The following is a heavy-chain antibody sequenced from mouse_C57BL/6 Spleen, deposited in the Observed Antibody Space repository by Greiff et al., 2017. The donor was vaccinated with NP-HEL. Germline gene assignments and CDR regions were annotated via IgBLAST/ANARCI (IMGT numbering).Heavy chain of an antibody. V-gene: IGHV1-19*01. Sequence: EVQLQQSGPVLVKPGASVKMSCKASGYTFTDYYMNWVKQSHGKSLEWIGVINPYNGGTSYNQKFKGKSTLTVDKSSSTAYMELNSLTSEDSAVYYCARSFGGWLPYYCDYWGQGTTLTVAS. D-gene: IGHD2-3*01. CDR1: GYTFTDYY. J-gene: IGHJ2*01. CDR2: INPYNGGT. CDR3: ARSFGGWLPYYCDY.